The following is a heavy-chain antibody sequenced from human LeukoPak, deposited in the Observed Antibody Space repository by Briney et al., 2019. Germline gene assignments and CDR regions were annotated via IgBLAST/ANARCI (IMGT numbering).Heavy chain of an antibody. CDR3: ARAETTGTVDY. Sequence: GGSLRLSCEASGFSFSSYSINWVRQAPGKGLEWISYISSGSRTTYYADSVKGRFIISRDNAKDSLYLQMNGLRAEDTAVYYCARAETTGTVDYWGQGTLVTVSS. CDR2: ISSGSRTT. V-gene: IGHV3-48*04. J-gene: IGHJ4*02. CDR1: GFSFSSYS. D-gene: IGHD1-1*01.